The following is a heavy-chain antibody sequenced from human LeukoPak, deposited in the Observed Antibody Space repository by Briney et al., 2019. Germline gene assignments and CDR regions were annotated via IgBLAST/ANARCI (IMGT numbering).Heavy chain of an antibody. D-gene: IGHD2-15*01. J-gene: IGHJ4*02. CDR3: ARHVGIDFDY. Sequence: PSETLSLTCTVSGGSISSSSYYWGWIRQPRGKGLEWIGSIYYSGSTYYNPSLKSRVTISVDTSKNQFSLKLSSVTAADTAVYYCARHVGIDFDYWGQGTLVTVSS. CDR1: GGSISSSSYY. V-gene: IGHV4-39*01. CDR2: IYYSGST.